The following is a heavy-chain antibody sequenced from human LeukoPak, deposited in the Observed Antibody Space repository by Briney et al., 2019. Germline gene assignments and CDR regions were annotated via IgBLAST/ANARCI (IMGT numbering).Heavy chain of an antibody. CDR2: LYPGDYDT. V-gene: IGHV5-51*01. Sequence: GESLKISCKGSGYSFTSYWIGWVRHMAGKGLEWMGILYPGDYDTRYSPYFQGKVTISADKSISTAYLQWSSLKASDTAMYYCARRITMVRGAQSGWFDPWGQGTLVTVSS. D-gene: IGHD3-10*01. J-gene: IGHJ5*02. CDR1: GYSFTSYW. CDR3: ARRITMVRGAQSGWFDP.